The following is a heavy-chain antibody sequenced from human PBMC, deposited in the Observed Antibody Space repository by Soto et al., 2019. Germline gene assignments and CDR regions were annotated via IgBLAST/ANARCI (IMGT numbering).Heavy chain of an antibody. V-gene: IGHV4-59*02. D-gene: IGHD2-8*01. CDR2: LYSSGST. CDR1: GASVSRYY. CDR3: ARRVSAYYDF. J-gene: IGHJ4*02. Sequence: QVQLQESGPGLVKPSETLSLTCTVSGASVSRYYVAWIRQSPGKGLEWIGFLYSSGSTNYNSSLKSRVTISVHTSKTQFSLRLSSVTAADTAVYYCARRVSAYYDFWGQGTRVTVSS.